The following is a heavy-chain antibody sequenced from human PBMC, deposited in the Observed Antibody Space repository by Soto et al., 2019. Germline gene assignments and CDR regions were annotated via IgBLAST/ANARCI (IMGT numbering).Heavy chain of an antibody. CDR3: ARDSPRVPMTTVVTHPI. Sequence: SETLSLTCTVSGGSISSYYWSWIRQPPGKGLEWIGYIYYSGSTNYNPSLKSRVTISVDTSKNQFSLKLSSVTAADTAVYYCARDSPRVPMTTVVTHPIWGQGTLVTVSS. J-gene: IGHJ4*02. V-gene: IGHV4-59*01. CDR2: IYYSGST. CDR1: GGSISSYY. D-gene: IGHD4-17*01.